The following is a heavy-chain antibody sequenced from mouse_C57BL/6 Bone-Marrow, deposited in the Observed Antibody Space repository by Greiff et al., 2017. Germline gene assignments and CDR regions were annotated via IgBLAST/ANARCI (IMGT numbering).Heavy chain of an antibody. J-gene: IGHJ3*01. CDR2: ISYDGSN. Sequence: ESGPGLVKPSQSLSLTCSVTGYSIPSGYYWNWIRQFPGNKLEWMGYISYDGSNNYNPSLKNRISITRDTSKNQFFLKLNSVTTEDTATYYCARFAYWGQGTLVTVSA. CDR1: GYSIPSGYY. V-gene: IGHV3-6*01. CDR3: ARFAY.